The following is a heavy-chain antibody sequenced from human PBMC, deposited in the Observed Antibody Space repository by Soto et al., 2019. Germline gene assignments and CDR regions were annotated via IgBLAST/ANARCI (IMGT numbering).Heavy chain of an antibody. CDR1: GGSINSGGYY. CDR2: IYYSGNT. V-gene: IGHV4-31*11. Sequence: QVQLQESGPGLVKPSQTLSLTCAVSGGSINSGGYYWSWIRQHPGKGLAWIGCIYYSGNTYYNPSLKSRVTISVDTSINQFSLKLSSVTAADTAVYYCARVSTLGYCSGGSCYRIDSWGQGTLLTVSS. CDR3: ARVSTLGYCSGGSCYRIDS. D-gene: IGHD2-15*01. J-gene: IGHJ4*02.